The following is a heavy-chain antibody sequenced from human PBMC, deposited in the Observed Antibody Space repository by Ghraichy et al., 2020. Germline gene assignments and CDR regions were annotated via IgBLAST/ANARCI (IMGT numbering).Heavy chain of an antibody. CDR2: IRSKAYGGTT. Sequence: GGSLRLSCTASGFTFGDYAMSWVRQAPGKGLEWVGFIRSKAYGGTTEYAASVKGRFTISRDDSKSIAYLQMNSLKTEDTAVYYCTRDLRPDCSGGSCYSYYYYYYGMDVWGQGTTVTVSS. CDR3: TRDLRPDCSGGSCYSYYYYYYGMDV. J-gene: IGHJ6*02. V-gene: IGHV3-49*04. D-gene: IGHD2-15*01. CDR1: GFTFGDYA.